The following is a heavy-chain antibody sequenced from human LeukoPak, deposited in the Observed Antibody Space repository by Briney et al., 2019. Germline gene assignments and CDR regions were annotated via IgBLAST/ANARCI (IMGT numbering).Heavy chain of an antibody. Sequence: GGSLRLSCAASGFTFSSYSMNWVRQAPGKGLEWVSYISSGSRTIDYADSVKGRFTISRDNSKNTLYLQMNSLRAEDTAVYYCAKEGDRYYDSSGPHYYWGQGTLVTVSS. CDR1: GFTFSSYS. D-gene: IGHD3-22*01. J-gene: IGHJ4*02. CDR3: AKEGDRYYDSSGPHYY. CDR2: ISSGSRTI. V-gene: IGHV3-48*01.